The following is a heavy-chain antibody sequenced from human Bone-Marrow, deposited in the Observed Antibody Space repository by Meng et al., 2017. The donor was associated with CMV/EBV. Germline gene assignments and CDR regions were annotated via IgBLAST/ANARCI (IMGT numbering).Heavy chain of an antibody. J-gene: IGHJ2*01. CDR3: ARSLTYNCSSTSCYRRNWYFDL. Sequence: SYAMHWVRQAPGKGLEYVSAISSNGGSTYYADSVKGRFTISRDNSKNTLYLQMGSLRAEDMAVYYCARSLTYNCSSTSCYRRNWYFDLWGRGTLVTVSS. CDR2: ISSNGGST. D-gene: IGHD2-2*02. CDR1: SYA. V-gene: IGHV3-64*02.